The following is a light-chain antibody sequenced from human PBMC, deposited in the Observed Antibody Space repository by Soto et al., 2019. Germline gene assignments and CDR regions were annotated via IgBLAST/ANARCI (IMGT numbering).Light chain of an antibody. CDR2: GAS. J-gene: IGKJ2*01. CDR3: QQYNNWTPYT. V-gene: IGKV3-15*01. CDR1: QSVFSN. Sequence: EIVMTQSPATLSVSPGETATLSCRASQSVFSNLAWYQQKPGQAPRLLIYGASTRATGIPARFSGSGSGTEFTLTISSLQSEDFAVYYCQQYNNWTPYTFGQGTKLEIK.